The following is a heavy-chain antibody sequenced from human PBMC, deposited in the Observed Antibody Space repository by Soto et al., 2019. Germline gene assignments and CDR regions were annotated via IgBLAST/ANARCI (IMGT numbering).Heavy chain of an antibody. D-gene: IGHD3-3*01. CDR2: MDPNSGST. CDR1: GYTFTTYD. Sequence: ASVKVSCKASGYTFTTYDINWVRPAPGQGLEWLGWMDPNSGSTGYAQNFQGRITMNRNSSINSAHMELSSLQSEDTAVYYCARESKFDFWRKGLDVWGQGTTVTVSS. CDR3: ARESKFDFWRKGLDV. J-gene: IGHJ6*02. V-gene: IGHV1-8*01.